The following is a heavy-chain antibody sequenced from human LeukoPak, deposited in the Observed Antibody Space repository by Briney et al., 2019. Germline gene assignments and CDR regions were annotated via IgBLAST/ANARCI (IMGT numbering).Heavy chain of an antibody. CDR2: IKFDESAT. Sequence: GGSLRLSCAASGFTFSSYWMHWVRQAPGKGLVWVSRIKFDESATNYADSVKGRFTISRDNDRNTVYLQMNSLRGEDTAVYYCARGGRGTYLNDYWGQGTLVTVSS. CDR3: ARGGRGTYLNDY. V-gene: IGHV3-74*01. J-gene: IGHJ4*02. CDR1: GFTFSSYW. D-gene: IGHD1-26*01.